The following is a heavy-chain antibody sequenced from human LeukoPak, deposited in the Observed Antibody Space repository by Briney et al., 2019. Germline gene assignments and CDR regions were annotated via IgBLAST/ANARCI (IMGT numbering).Heavy chain of an antibody. J-gene: IGHJ4*02. CDR2: ISAYNGNT. V-gene: IGHV1-18*01. D-gene: IGHD2-15*01. Sequence: ASVKVSCKASGYTFTSYGISWVRQAPGQGLEWMGWISAYNGNTNYAQKLQGRVTMTTDTSTSTAYMELSSLRSEDTAVYYCARDLSPTCSGGSCYSGPVSDYWGQGTLVTVSS. CDR1: GYTFTSYG. CDR3: ARDLSPTCSGGSCYSGPVSDY.